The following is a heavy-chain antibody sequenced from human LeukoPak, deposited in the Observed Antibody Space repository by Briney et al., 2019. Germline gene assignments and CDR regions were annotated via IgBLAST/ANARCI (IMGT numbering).Heavy chain of an antibody. CDR2: ISYDGSSK. CDR1: GFTFSSYA. D-gene: IGHD2-15*01. V-gene: IGHV3-30-3*01. Sequence: GSLRLSCAASGFTFSSYAIHWVRQAPGKGLDWVALISYDGSSKYYADSVKGRFTISRDSSTLYLQMNSLRTEDTAVYYCARGSVGTPPPFDYWGQGTLVTVSS. J-gene: IGHJ4*02. CDR3: ARGSVGTPPPFDY.